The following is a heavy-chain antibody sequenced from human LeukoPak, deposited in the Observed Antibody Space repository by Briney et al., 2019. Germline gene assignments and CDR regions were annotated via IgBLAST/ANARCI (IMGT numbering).Heavy chain of an antibody. CDR1: GFTFSSYA. CDR2: ISGSGGST. J-gene: IGHJ4*02. D-gene: IGHD3-16*02. CDR3: AKESIGGVIVSQLDY. Sequence: GGSLRLPCAPSGFTFSSYAMSWVSEAPGTELEWVSAISGSGGSTYYADSVKGRFTISRDNSKNTLYLQMNSLRAEDTAVYYCAKESIGGVIVSQLDYWGQGTLVTVSS. V-gene: IGHV3-23*01.